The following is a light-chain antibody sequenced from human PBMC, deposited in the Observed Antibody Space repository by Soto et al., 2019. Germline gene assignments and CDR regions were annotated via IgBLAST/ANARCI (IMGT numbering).Light chain of an antibody. V-gene: IGKV1-5*03. CDR1: QSIYTW. J-gene: IGKJ1*01. CDR2: MAS. Sequence: DIQMTQSPSTLSASVGDRVTITCRANQSIYTWLAWYQHKPGKAPKFLIYMASSLENGVPSRFSGSGSGTEFPLPLRSLEPGDFATYGCQPYFKYPVTFGPGTKVEIK. CDR3: QPYFKYPVT.